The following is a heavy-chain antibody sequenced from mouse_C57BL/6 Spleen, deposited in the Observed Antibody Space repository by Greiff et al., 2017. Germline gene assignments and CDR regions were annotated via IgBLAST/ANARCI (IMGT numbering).Heavy chain of an antibody. D-gene: IGHD1-1*01. Sequence: VKLVESGAELVKPGASVKISCKASGYAFSSYWMNWVKQRPGKGLEWIGQIYPGDGDTNYNGKFKGKATLTADKSSSTAYMQLSSLTSEDSAVYFCARSNYYGSSHWYFDVWGTGTTVTVSS. CDR1: GYAFSSYW. CDR2: IYPGDGDT. J-gene: IGHJ1*03. CDR3: ARSNYYGSSHWYFDV. V-gene: IGHV1-80*01.